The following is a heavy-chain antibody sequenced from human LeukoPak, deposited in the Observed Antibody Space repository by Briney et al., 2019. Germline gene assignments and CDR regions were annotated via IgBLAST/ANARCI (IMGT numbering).Heavy chain of an antibody. J-gene: IGHJ4*02. CDR3: ARTEAGYCSSTSCFPFDY. V-gene: IGHV1-2*02. CDR2: INPNSGGT. D-gene: IGHD2-2*01. Sequence: GASVKVSRKASGYTFTGYYMHWVRQAPGQGLEWMGWINPNSGGTNYAQKFQGRVTMTRDTSISTAYMELSRLRSDDTAVYYCARTEAGYCSSTSCFPFDYWGQGTLVTVSS. CDR1: GYTFTGYY.